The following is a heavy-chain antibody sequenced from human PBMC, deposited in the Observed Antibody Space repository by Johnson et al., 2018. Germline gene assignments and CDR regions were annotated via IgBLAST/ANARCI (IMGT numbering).Heavy chain of an antibody. CDR3: ARSRHCSGGNCQSWYYYDMDV. CDR2: MSYDGINI. J-gene: IGHJ6*03. Sequence: QVQLVQSGGGLVKPGGSLRLSCAASGFTFSTYAMHWVRQAPGKGLAWVALMSYDGINIYYADSVKGRFTIARDNPKNTLYLQVSSLRTEDTAVYYCARSRHCSGGNCQSWYYYDMDVWGTGTTVTVSS. CDR1: GFTFSTYA. V-gene: IGHV3-30-3*01. D-gene: IGHD2-15*01.